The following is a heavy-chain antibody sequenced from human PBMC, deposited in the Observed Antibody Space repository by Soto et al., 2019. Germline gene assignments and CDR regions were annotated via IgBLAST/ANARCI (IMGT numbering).Heavy chain of an antibody. CDR2: ISSSSSTL. CDR1: GFTFSSYS. D-gene: IGHD3-10*01. V-gene: IGHV3-48*02. J-gene: IGHJ5*02. Sequence: EVQLVESGGGLVQPGGSLRLSCAASGFTFSSYSMNWVRQAPGKGLEWVSYISSSSSTLYYADSVKGRFTIPRDNAKNSLYLQMNRLRDEDTAVYYCAREGILNWFDPWGQGTLVTVSS. CDR3: AREGILNWFDP.